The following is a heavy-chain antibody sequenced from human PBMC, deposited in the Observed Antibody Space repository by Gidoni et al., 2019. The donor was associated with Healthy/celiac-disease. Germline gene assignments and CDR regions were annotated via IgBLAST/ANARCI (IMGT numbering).Heavy chain of an antibody. J-gene: IGHJ4*02. CDR3: AGSGYGDYPAFGY. Sequence: QVQLQESGPGLVKPSETLSLPCTVSGGSISSYYWSWIRQPPGKGLEWIGYIYYSGSTNYNPSLKSRVTISVDTSKNQFSLKLSSVTAADTAVYYCAGSGYGDYPAFGYWGQGTLVTVSS. D-gene: IGHD4-17*01. CDR2: IYYSGST. V-gene: IGHV4-59*01. CDR1: GGSISSYY.